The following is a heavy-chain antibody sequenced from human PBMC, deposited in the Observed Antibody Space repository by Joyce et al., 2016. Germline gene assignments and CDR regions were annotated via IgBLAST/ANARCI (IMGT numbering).Heavy chain of an antibody. V-gene: IGHV1-2*02. D-gene: IGHD4-17*01. CDR2: VNPNSDET. CDR3: ARDRVTTWSEDAFDI. J-gene: IGHJ3*02. Sequence: QVQVVQSGAEVKKPGASVKVSCKASGYTFTGYDMQWVRQAPGQGLEWMGWVNPNSDETKYAQKFQGRVTMTWDKSISTAYMELSRLTSADTAVYYCARDRVTTWSEDAFDIWGRGTTVTVFS. CDR1: GYTFTGYD.